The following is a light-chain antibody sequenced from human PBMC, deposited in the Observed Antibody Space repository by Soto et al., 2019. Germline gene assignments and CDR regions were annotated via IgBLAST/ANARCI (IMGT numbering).Light chain of an antibody. CDR1: SSDVGGYNY. CDR3: SLYAVTNTFV. CDR2: EVS. V-gene: IGLV2-8*01. J-gene: IGLJ1*01. Sequence: QSVLTQPPSASGSPGQSVTISCTGTSSDVGGYNYVSWYQQHPGKAPKVIIYEVSKRPSGVPDRFSGSKSGSTASLTVSGLQAEHEADYYCSLYAVTNTFVFGNGTKGTV.